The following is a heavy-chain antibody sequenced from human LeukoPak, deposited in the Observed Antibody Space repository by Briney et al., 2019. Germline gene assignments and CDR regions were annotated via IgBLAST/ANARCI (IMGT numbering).Heavy chain of an antibody. CDR3: AADGNRDGYPGY. J-gene: IGHJ4*02. D-gene: IGHD5-24*01. Sequence: GASVKVSCKASGFPFSISAMQWVRQARGQRLEWIGWIVVGSGNTNYAQEFHEGVTITRDMSTTTTYMELSNLRSEDTAFYYRAADGNRDGYPGYWGQGTLVTVSS. CDR2: IVVGSGNT. V-gene: IGHV1-58*02. CDR1: GFPFSISA.